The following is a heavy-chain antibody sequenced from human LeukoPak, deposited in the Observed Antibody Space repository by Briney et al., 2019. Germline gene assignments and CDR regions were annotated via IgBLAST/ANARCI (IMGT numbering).Heavy chain of an antibody. Sequence: GGSLRLSCAASGFTFSSYAMSWVRQAPGKGLEWVSAISGSGGSTYYADSVKGRFTISRDNSKNTLYLQMNSLRAEDTAVYYCAKGAILWFRELLGDFDYWGQGTLVTVSS. CDR1: GFTFSSYA. J-gene: IGHJ4*02. D-gene: IGHD3-10*01. CDR2: ISGSGGST. CDR3: AKGAILWFRELLGDFDY. V-gene: IGHV3-23*01.